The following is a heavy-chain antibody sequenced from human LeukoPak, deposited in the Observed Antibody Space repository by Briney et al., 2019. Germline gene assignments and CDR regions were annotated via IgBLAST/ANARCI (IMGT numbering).Heavy chain of an antibody. J-gene: IGHJ3*02. CDR2: ISSSSSTI. V-gene: IGHV3-48*01. CDR1: GFTFSSYS. CDR3: ARVREFLEGYDAFDI. D-gene: IGHD2-15*01. Sequence: GGSLRLSCAASGFTFSSYSMNWVRQAPGKGLEWVSSISSSSSTIYYADSVKGQFTISRDNAKNSLYLQMNSLRAEDTAVYYCARVREFLEGYDAFDIWGQGTMVTVSS.